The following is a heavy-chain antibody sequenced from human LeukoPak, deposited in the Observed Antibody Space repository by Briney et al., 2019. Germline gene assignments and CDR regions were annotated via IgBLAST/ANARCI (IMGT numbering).Heavy chain of an antibody. CDR2: ISAYNGNT. J-gene: IGHJ3*02. D-gene: IGHD3-22*01. CDR3: ARGRSRTDVVVISNDACDI. CDR1: GYTFTSYG. V-gene: IGHV1-18*01. Sequence: ASVKVSCKASGYTFTSYGISWVRQAPGQGLEWMGWISAYNGNTNYAQKLQGRVTMTTDTSTSTAYMEVRSLRSDDTAVYYCARGRSRTDVVVISNDACDIWGPGTMVTVSS.